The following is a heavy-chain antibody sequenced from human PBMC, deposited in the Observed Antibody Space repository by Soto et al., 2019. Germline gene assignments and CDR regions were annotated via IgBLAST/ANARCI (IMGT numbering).Heavy chain of an antibody. J-gene: IGHJ5*02. D-gene: IGHD6-13*01. Sequence: GGSLRLSCAASGFTFSSYWMHWFRQAPGKGLVWVSRINSDGSSTSYADSVKGRFTISRDNAKNTLYLQMNSLRAEDTAVYYCARGIAAAGILDPWGQGTLVTVSS. CDR3: ARGIAAAGILDP. CDR2: INSDGSST. CDR1: GFTFSSYW. V-gene: IGHV3-74*01.